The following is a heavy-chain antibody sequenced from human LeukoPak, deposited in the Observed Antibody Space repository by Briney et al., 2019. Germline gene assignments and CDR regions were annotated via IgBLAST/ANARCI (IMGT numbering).Heavy chain of an antibody. CDR2: ISSSSSYI. Sequence: PGGSLRLSCAASGFTFSSYSMNWVRQAPGKGLEWVSSISSSSSYIYYADSVKGRLTISRDNAKNALYLQMNSLRAEDTAVYYCARKIVAGGTLEYYFDYWGQGTLVTVSS. CDR1: GFTFSSYS. CDR3: ARKIVAGGTLEYYFDY. V-gene: IGHV3-21*01. D-gene: IGHD6-13*01. J-gene: IGHJ4*02.